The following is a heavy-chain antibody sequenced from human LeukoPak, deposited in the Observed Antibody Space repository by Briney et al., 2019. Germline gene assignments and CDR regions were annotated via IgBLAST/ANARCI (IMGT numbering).Heavy chain of an antibody. J-gene: IGHJ4*02. CDR3: ASTRSEQWLVRGLYYFDY. Sequence: PSETLSLTCAVYGGSFSGYYWSWIRQPPGKGLEWIGEINHSGSTNYNPSLKSRVTISVDTSKNQFSLKLSSVTAADTAVYYCASTRSEQWLVRGLYYFDYWGQGTLVIVSS. CDR2: INHSGST. D-gene: IGHD6-19*01. CDR1: GGSFSGYY. V-gene: IGHV4-34*01.